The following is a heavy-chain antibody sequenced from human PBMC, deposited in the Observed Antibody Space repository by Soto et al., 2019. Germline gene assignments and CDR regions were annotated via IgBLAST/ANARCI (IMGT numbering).Heavy chain of an antibody. V-gene: IGHV5-51*01. J-gene: IGHJ5*02. CDR3: ARHPEDIRSWFNP. D-gene: IGHD3-10*01. CDR1: GYSFTSYW. Sequence: AESMKICNNGSGYSFTSYWSGCGRQMPGKGLEWMGIIYPGDSDTRYSPSFQCQVTISADKSISTAYLQWISLKASDTAMYSLARHPEDIRSWFNPWGQGTLVTVSS. CDR2: IYPGDSDT.